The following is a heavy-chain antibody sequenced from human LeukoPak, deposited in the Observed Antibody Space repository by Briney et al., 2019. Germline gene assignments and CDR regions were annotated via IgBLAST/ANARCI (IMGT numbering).Heavy chain of an antibody. CDR2: ISGGDGST. V-gene: IGHV3-23*01. CDR1: GFTFSSYA. Sequence: GGSLRLSCVASGFTFSSYAMNWVRQAPGKGLEWVSVISGGDGSTYYADSVKGRFTISRDNSKNTLSLQMNSLRAEDTAVYYCVKGVAPMPYYFDYWGQGTLVTVSS. J-gene: IGHJ4*02. CDR3: VKGVAPMPYYFDY. D-gene: IGHD2-2*01.